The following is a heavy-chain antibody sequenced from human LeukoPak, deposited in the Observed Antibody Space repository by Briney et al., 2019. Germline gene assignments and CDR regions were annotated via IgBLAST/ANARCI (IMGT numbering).Heavy chain of an antibody. J-gene: IGHJ4*01. Sequence: PGGSLRLSCEASGFTFNQAWMNWVRQAPGKGLEWVGRIKNHGGTADHAAPVNGRFTVSRDDSKNTLYLQMNSLKSEDTAIYYCTTGWTSAPHDGYWGQGTLVTVSS. CDR1: GFTFNQAW. D-gene: IGHD1-1*01. CDR3: TTGWTSAPHDGY. V-gene: IGHV3-15*07. CDR2: IKNHGGTA.